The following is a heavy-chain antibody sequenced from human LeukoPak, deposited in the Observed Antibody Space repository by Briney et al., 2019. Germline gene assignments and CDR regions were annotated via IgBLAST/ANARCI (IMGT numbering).Heavy chain of an antibody. J-gene: IGHJ4*02. D-gene: IGHD2-15*01. CDR2: ISASSGNT. CDR3: ARPGYCSGGSCYSLDY. V-gene: IGHV1-18*01. Sequence: ASVKVSCKASGYTFSSYGISWVRQAPGQGLEWMGWISASSGNTNYAQKLQGRVTMTTDTSTSTAYMELRSLRSDDTAVYYCARPGYCSGGSCYSLDYWGQGTLVTVSS. CDR1: GYTFSSYG.